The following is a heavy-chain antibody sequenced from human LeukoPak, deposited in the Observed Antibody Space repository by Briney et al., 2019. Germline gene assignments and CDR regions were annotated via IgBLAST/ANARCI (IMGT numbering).Heavy chain of an antibody. D-gene: IGHD6-13*01. CDR2: MNPNSGNT. V-gene: IGHV1-8*01. J-gene: IGHJ6*02. Sequence: ASVKVSCKASGYTFTSYDINWVRQATGQGLEWMGWMNPNSGNTGYAQKFQGRVTMTRNTSISTAYMELSSLGSEDTAVYYCARAPRYSSSWYWQYYYYYGMDVWGQGTTVTVSS. CDR3: ARAPRYSSSWYWQYYYYYGMDV. CDR1: GYTFTSYD.